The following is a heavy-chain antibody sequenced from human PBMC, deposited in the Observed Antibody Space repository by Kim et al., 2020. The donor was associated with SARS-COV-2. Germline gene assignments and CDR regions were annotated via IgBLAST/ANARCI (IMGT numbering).Heavy chain of an antibody. Sequence: ASVKVSCKASGYTFTGYYMHWVRQAPGQGLEWMGWINPNSGGTNYAQKFQGRVTMTRDTSISTAYMELSRLRSDDTAVYYCARDWGSLYYDSSGYYGNWFDPWGQGTLVTVSS. V-gene: IGHV1-2*02. J-gene: IGHJ5*02. D-gene: IGHD3-22*01. CDR3: ARDWGSLYYDSSGYYGNWFDP. CDR1: GYTFTGYY. CDR2: INPNSGGT.